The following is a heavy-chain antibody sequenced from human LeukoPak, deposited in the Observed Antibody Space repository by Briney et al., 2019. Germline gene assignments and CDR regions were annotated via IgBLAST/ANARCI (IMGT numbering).Heavy chain of an antibody. CDR1: GFTVSSNY. V-gene: IGHV3-66*01. CDR3: ARVKGRPPYYFDY. CDR2: IYSGGST. Sequence: QSGESLRLSCAASGFTVSSNYMSWVRQAPGKGLEWVSVIYSGGSTYYADSVKGRFTISRDNSKNTLYLQMNSLRAEDTAVYYCARVKGRPPYYFDYWGQGTLVTVSS. J-gene: IGHJ4*02.